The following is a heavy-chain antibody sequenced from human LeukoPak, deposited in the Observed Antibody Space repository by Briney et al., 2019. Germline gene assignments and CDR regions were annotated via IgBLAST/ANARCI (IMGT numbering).Heavy chain of an antibody. CDR2: IYPGDSDT. CDR3: ARGGIPASGAGGADFDY. D-gene: IGHD6-13*01. Sequence: GESLKISCQGFGYSFTTYWIGWVRQMPGKGLEWMGIIYPGDSDTTYSPSFQGQVTISADKSISTAYLQWSRLKAPDTAMYYCARGGIPASGAGGADFDYWGQGTLVTVSS. V-gene: IGHV5-51*01. J-gene: IGHJ4*02. CDR1: GYSFTTYW.